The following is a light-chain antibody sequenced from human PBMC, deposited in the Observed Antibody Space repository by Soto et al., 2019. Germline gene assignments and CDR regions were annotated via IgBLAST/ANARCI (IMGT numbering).Light chain of an antibody. Sequence: DIPMTQSPSTLSASVGDRVTITCRASQNIGRYLAWYQKKPGEAPKLLIYDASTLQSGVPSRFSGSGSGTEFTLSISGLQPDDLATYYCQHYRGLSSFGPGTTVDIK. CDR3: QHYRGLSS. CDR1: QNIGRY. CDR2: DAS. J-gene: IGKJ3*01. V-gene: IGKV1-5*01.